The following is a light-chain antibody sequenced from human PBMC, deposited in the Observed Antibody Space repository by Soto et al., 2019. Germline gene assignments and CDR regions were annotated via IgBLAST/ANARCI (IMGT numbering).Light chain of an antibody. CDR2: WAS. CDR3: QQYYSTPPLT. Sequence: DIVMTQSPDSLAVSLGERATINCKSSQSVLYSSNNKNYLAWYQQKAGQPPKLLIYWASTRESGVPDRFSGSGSGTDFNLTISSLQAEDVAVYYCQQYYSTPPLTFGGGTKVEIK. J-gene: IGKJ4*01. V-gene: IGKV4-1*01. CDR1: QSVLYSSNNKNY.